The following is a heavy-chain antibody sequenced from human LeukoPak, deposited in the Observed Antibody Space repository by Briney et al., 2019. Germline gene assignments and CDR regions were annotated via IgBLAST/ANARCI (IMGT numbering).Heavy chain of an antibody. V-gene: IGHV3-30-3*01. J-gene: IGHJ3*02. D-gene: IGHD2-21*01. CDR3: ARERQDTVLHSGAFDI. Sequence: GRSLRLSCAASGFTFSAYFMPWVRQAPGKGLEWVADIASDGSHTFYAEPVKGRFTISGDNSKNTLYLQMNSLRAEDTAVYFCARERQDTVLHSGAFDIWGQGTMVTVSS. CDR1: GFTFSAYF. CDR2: IASDGSHT.